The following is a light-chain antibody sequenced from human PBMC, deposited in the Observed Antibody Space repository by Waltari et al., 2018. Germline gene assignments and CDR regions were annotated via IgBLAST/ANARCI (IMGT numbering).Light chain of an antibody. CDR3: AAWDDTVSGVV. CDR2: RNN. J-gene: IGLJ3*02. V-gene: IGLV1-47*01. CDR1: DSTIGGNS. Sequence: QSVLTQSPSTSGAPGQTVTISCSGRDSTIGGNSVFWYQQLPGTAPRLLIYRNNQRPSGVPDRISGSKSGTTALLAISGLRSEDEADYYCAAWDDTVSGVVFGGGTKVTVL.